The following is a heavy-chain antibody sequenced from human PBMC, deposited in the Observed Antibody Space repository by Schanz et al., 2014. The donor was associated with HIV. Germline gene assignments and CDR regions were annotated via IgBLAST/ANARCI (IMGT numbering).Heavy chain of an antibody. CDR2: IIPIFGTA. V-gene: IGHV1-69*06. CDR1: GGTFSNYA. D-gene: IGHD5-12*01. Sequence: QVQLVQSGAEVKKPGSSVKVSCKASGGTFSNYAINWVRQAPGQGLEWMGGIIPIFGTANSAQRFQGRVTITADKSTSTAYMELSSLRSEDTAVYYCARGAAEMATMTPWRYWGQGTLVTVSS. J-gene: IGHJ4*02. CDR3: ARGAAEMATMTPWRY.